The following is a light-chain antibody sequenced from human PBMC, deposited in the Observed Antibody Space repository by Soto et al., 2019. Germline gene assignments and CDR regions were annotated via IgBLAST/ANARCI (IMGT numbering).Light chain of an antibody. Sequence: EIVMTQSPATLSVSPGERATLSCRASQSVSSNLAWYQQKPGQAPRLLIYGASTRATGIPARFSGSGSGREFNLAISSLQSEGFAVYYCQQYNNWPRTFGQGTKVDI. CDR1: QSVSSN. V-gene: IGKV3-15*01. J-gene: IGKJ1*01. CDR2: GAS. CDR3: QQYNNWPRT.